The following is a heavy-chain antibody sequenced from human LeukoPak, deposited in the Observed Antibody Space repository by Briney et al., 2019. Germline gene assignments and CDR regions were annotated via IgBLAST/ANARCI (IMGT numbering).Heavy chain of an antibody. D-gene: IGHD3-3*01. CDR1: GFTFSSYV. CDR2: ISGSGGST. Sequence: PGGSLRLSCAASGFTFSSYVMSWVRQAPGKGLQWVSAISGSGGSTYYADSVKGRFTISRDNSKNTLYLQMNSLRAEDTAVYYCAKDNDFWSGYYISAFDIWGQGTMVTVSS. CDR3: AKDNDFWSGYYISAFDI. J-gene: IGHJ3*02. V-gene: IGHV3-23*01.